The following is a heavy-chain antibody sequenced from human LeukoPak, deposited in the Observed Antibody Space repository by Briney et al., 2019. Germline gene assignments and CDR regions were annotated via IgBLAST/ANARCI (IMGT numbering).Heavy chain of an antibody. CDR3: VKSVSTGLGVIDF. CDR2: ISFDGSNK. CDR1: GFAFSSCG. D-gene: IGHD3-9*01. V-gene: IGHV3-30*18. J-gene: IGHJ4*02. Sequence: PGRSLRLSCAASGFAFSSCGMHWVRQAPGKRLEWVAFISFDGSNKYSADSVKGRFTISRDNFKNTLFLQMNTLRAEDTAIYYCVKSVSTGLGVIDFWGQGTLVTVPS.